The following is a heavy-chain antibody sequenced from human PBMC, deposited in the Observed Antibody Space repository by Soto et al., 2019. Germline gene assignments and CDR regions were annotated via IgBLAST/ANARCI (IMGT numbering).Heavy chain of an antibody. CDR3: ARVGPRTVAGFDY. D-gene: IGHD6-19*01. J-gene: IGHJ4*02. Sequence: GSLRLSCAASGFTFSSYAMHWVRQAPGKGLEWVAVISYDGSNKCYADSVKGRFTISRDNSKNTLYLQMNSLRAEDTAVYYCARVGPRTVAGFDYWGQGTLVTVSS. CDR1: GFTFSSYA. V-gene: IGHV3-30-3*01. CDR2: ISYDGSNK.